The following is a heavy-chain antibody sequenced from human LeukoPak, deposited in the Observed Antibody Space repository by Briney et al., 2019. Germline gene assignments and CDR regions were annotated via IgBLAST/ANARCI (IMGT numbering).Heavy chain of an antibody. J-gene: IGHJ3*02. V-gene: IGHV4-39*01. CDR3: AGRSGSWLSAFDI. CDR2: VYYNGDT. Sequence: PSETLSLTCTVSGGSISSSSFYWGWIRQPPGKGLEWIGSVYYNGDTYYNPSLKRRVTISIDTSKNQFSLKVTSVTAADTAVYYCAGRSGSWLSAFDIWGQGTVVTVSS. D-gene: IGHD3-10*01. CDR1: GGSISSSSFY.